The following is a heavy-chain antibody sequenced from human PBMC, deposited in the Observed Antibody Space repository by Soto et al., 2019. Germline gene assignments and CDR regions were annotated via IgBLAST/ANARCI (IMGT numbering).Heavy chain of an antibody. Sequence: GGSLRLSCATSGFTFAYYSMSWVRQAPGKGLEWIAYVTASGTTVNYADSVKGRFIISRDNGMKSLILQMSSLRDDDTAMYYCARDGKGSAYTFGPYYLDYWGQGTLVTVSS. D-gene: IGHD3-3*01. J-gene: IGHJ4*02. V-gene: IGHV3-48*02. CDR1: GFTFAYYS. CDR3: ARDGKGSAYTFGPYYLDY. CDR2: VTASGTTV.